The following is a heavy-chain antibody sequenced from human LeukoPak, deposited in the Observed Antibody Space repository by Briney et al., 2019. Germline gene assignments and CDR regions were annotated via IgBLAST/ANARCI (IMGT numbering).Heavy chain of an antibody. Sequence: GGPVRLSCAASGFTFTSYGMHWVRQAPGKGLEWVAVISFDGSNKYYADSVKGRFTISRDNSKNTLYLQMNSLRAEDTAVYYCATKPRGSGNNYFDNWGQGTVVPVSS. J-gene: IGHJ4*02. CDR2: ISFDGSNK. CDR1: GFTFTSYG. D-gene: IGHD1-26*01. CDR3: ATKPRGSGNNYFDN. V-gene: IGHV3-30*03.